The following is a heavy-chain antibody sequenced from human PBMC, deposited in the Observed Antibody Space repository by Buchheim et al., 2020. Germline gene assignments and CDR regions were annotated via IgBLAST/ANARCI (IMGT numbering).Heavy chain of an antibody. J-gene: IGHJ4*02. D-gene: IGHD4-23*01. CDR2: ISHDGSKK. Sequence: QVQLVESGGGVVQPGRSLRLSCAASGFTFSSYGMHWVRQAPGKGLEWVAVISHDGSKKDYADSVKGRFTISRDNSKNTLSLQMGSLRADDTAMYYCAKNSVVNYGYYFDYWGQGIL. CDR3: AKNSVVNYGYYFDY. CDR1: GFTFSSYG. V-gene: IGHV3-30*18.